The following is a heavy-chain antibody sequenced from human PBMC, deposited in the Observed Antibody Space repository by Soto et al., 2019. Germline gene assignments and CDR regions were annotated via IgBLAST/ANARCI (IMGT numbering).Heavy chain of an antibody. CDR1: GGSISSYY. J-gene: IGHJ4*02. CDR2: IYYSGST. V-gene: IGHV4-59*08. D-gene: IGHD6-19*01. Sequence: SETLSLTCTVSGGSISSYYWSWIRQPPGKGLEWIGYIYYSGSTNYNPSLKSRVTISVDTSKNQFSLKLSSVTAADTAVYYCARQPGSGWYFDYWGQGTLVTVSS. CDR3: ARQPGSGWYFDY.